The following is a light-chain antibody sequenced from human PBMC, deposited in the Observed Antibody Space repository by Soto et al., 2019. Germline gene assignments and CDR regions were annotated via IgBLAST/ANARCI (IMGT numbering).Light chain of an antibody. J-gene: IGLJ2*01. CDR2: EVN. CDR3: SSYAGRNNFVV. Sequence: QSVLTQPPSASGSPGQSVTISCTGSSSDVGAYNYVSWYQQHPGKAPKLLIYEVNKRPSGVPGRFSGSKSDNTASLTVSGLQGDDEADYYCSSYAGRNNFVVFGGGTKSPS. CDR1: SSDVGAYNY. V-gene: IGLV2-8*01.